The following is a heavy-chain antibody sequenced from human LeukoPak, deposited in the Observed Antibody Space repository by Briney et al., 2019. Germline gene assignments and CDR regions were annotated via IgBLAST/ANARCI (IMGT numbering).Heavy chain of an antibody. J-gene: IGHJ4*02. D-gene: IGHD5-12*01. CDR1: GGTFSSYA. CDR2: IIPIFGTA. V-gene: IGHV1-69*13. CDR3: AREGGGYSTYFDY. Sequence: SVKVSCKASGGTFSSYAISWVRQAPGQGLEWMGGIIPIFGTANYAQKFQGRDTITADESTSTAYMELSSLRSEDTAVYYCAREGGGYSTYFDYWGQGTLVTVSS.